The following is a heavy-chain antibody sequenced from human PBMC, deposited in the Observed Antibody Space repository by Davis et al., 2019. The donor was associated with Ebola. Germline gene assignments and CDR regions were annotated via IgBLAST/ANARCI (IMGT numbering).Heavy chain of an antibody. D-gene: IGHD6-6*01. J-gene: IGHJ4*02. CDR1: GYNFATFW. V-gene: IGHV5-51*01. CDR2: IYPGDSDT. Sequence: GESLKISCKGSGYNFATFWVGWVRQTPGKGLEWMGIIYPGDSDTRYSPSFQGQVTISADKSISTAYLQWSSLKASDTAMYYCARLDGPYSSSPWYFDYWGQGTLVTVSS. CDR3: ARLDGPYSSSPWYFDY.